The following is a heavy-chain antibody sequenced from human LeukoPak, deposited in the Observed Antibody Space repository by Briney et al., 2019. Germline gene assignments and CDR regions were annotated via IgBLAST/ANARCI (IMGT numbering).Heavy chain of an antibody. Sequence: ASVKVSCKASGGTFSSYAISWVRQAPGQGFEWMGGIIPIFGTANYAQKFQGRVTITTDESTSTAYMELSSLRSEDTAVYYCARVQAAGDYYYYYMDVWGKGTTVTVSS. V-gene: IGHV1-69*05. CDR1: GGTFSSYA. CDR2: IIPIFGTA. D-gene: IGHD2-15*01. J-gene: IGHJ6*03. CDR3: ARVQAAGDYYYYYMDV.